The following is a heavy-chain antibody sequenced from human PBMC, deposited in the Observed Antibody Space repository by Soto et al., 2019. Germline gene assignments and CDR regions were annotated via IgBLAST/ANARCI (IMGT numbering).Heavy chain of an antibody. D-gene: IGHD3-3*01. V-gene: IGHV4-34*01. CDR2: INHSGST. CDR3: ARLAFGWSGYYRFDY. Sequence: SETLSLTCAVYGGSFSGYYWSWIRQPPGKGLEWIGEINHSGSTNYNPSLKSRVTISVDTSKNQFSLKLSSVTAADTAAYYCARLAFGWSGYYRFDYWGQGTLVT. J-gene: IGHJ4*02. CDR1: GGSFSGYY.